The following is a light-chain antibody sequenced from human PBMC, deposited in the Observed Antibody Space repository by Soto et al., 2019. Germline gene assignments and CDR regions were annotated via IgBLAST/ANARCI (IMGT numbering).Light chain of an antibody. Sequence: DIQMTQSPSTLSAFVGDRVTITCRASQSISSWLAWYQQKPGKAPKLLIYKASSLESGVPSRFSGGGSGTEFPLTISSLQPDDFATYYCQQYNSYSWTFGQGTKVEIK. CDR2: KAS. J-gene: IGKJ1*01. V-gene: IGKV1-5*03. CDR3: QQYNSYSWT. CDR1: QSISSW.